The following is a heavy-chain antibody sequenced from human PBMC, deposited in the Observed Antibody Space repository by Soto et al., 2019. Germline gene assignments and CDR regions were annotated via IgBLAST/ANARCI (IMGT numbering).Heavy chain of an antibody. CDR3: ARGLRYCSSTNCPNCFDP. D-gene: IGHD2-2*01. Sequence: QITLKESGPPLVKPTQTLTLTCTFSGFSLSMSGVGVGWIRQPPGKALEWLALIYWDDDKRYSPSLKSRLTITKDTSKNQLVLTMTNMHPVDTATYYCARGLRYCSSTNCPNCFDPWGQGTLVTVSS. V-gene: IGHV2-5*02. CDR1: GFSLSMSGVG. CDR2: IYWDDDK. J-gene: IGHJ5*02.